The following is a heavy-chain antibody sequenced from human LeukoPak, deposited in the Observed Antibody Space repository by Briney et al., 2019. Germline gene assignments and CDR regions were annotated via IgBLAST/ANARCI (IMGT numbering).Heavy chain of an antibody. CDR1: FGSFSGYY. CDR3: ARGYYGSGSHCCHMDV. D-gene: IGHD3-10*01. CDR2: INHSGST. V-gene: IGHV4-34*01. Sequence: SGALLLICAVDFGSFSGYYWSGIRQPPGEELEGIGEINHSGSTNYNSSLKSRVTISVDTSKNQFSLKLSSVTAADTAVYYCARGYYGSGSHCCHMDVWGKGTTITVS. J-gene: IGHJ6*03.